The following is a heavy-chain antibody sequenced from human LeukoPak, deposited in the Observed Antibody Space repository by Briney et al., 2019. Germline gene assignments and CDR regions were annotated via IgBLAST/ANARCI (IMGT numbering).Heavy chain of an antibody. CDR3: ARESVSDKARDPDY. CDR2: INHSGST. V-gene: IGHV4-34*01. CDR1: GGSFSGYY. Sequence: PSETLSLTCAVYGGSFSGYYWSWIRRPPGKGLEWIGEINHSGSTNYNPSLKSRVTISVDTSKNQFSLKLSSVTAADTAVYYCARESVSDKARDPDYWGQGTLVTVSS. D-gene: IGHD4-4*01. J-gene: IGHJ4*02.